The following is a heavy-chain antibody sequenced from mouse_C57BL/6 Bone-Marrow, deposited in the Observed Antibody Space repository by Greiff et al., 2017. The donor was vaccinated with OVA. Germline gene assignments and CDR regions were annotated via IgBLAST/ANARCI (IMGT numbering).Heavy chain of an antibody. V-gene: IGHV1-85*01. CDR3: ARYGSSSHWYFDV. Sequence: QVQLKQSGPELVKPGASVKLSCKASGYTFTSYDINWVKQRPGQGLAWIGWIYPRDGSTKYNEKFKGKATLTVDTSSSTAYMELHSLTSEDSAVYFCARYGSSSHWYFDVWGTGTTVTVSS. D-gene: IGHD1-1*01. J-gene: IGHJ1*03. CDR2: IYPRDGST. CDR1: GYTFTSYD.